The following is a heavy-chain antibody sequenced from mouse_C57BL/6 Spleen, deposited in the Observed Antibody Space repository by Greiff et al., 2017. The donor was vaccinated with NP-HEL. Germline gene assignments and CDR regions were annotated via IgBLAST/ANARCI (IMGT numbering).Heavy chain of an antibody. CDR3: AREGITTVVGGYFDV. V-gene: IGHV5-16*01. CDR2: INYDGSST. J-gene: IGHJ1*03. CDR1: GFTFSDYY. D-gene: IGHD1-1*01. Sequence: EVQLVESEGGLVQPGSSMKLSCTASGFTFSDYYMAWVRQVPEKGLEWVANINYDGSSTYYLDSLKSRFIISRDNAKNILYLQMSSLKSEDTATYYCAREGITTVVGGYFDVWGTGTTVTVSS.